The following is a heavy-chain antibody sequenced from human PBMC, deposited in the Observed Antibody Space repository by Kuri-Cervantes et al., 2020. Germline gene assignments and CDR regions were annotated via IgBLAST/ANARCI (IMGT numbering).Heavy chain of an antibody. J-gene: IGHJ4*02. CDR1: GFTFSSYA. V-gene: IGHV3-30*01. Sequence: LSLTCAASGFTFSSYAMHWVRQAPGKGLEWVAVISSDGNNKYYADSVKGRFTISRDNSKNTLYLQMNSLRAEDTAVYYCARDPYCSGGNCYSVYWGQGTLVTVSS. D-gene: IGHD2-15*01. CDR3: ARDPYCSGGNCYSVY. CDR2: ISSDGNNK.